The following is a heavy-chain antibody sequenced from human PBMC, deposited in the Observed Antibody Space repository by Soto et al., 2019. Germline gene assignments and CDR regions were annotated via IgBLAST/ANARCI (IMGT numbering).Heavy chain of an antibody. D-gene: IGHD6-19*01. V-gene: IGHV1-69*02. J-gene: IGHJ4*02. CDR3: ARDTGYSSGWTLDY. Sequence: QVQLVQSGAEVKKPGSSVKVSCKASGGTFSSYTISWVRQAPGQGLEWMGRIIPILGIANYAQKFQGRVTITADKSTSTAYMELNSLRSEDTAVYYCARDTGYSSGWTLDYWGQGTLVTVSS. CDR2: IIPILGIA. CDR1: GGTFSSYT.